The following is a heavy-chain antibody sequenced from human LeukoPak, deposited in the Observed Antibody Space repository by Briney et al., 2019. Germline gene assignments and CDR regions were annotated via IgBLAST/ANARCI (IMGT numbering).Heavy chain of an antibody. CDR3: SRRHPGQEFDS. CDR2: IYWDDDK. V-gene: IGHV2-5*02. Sequence: AGPTLVKPTQTLTLTCTFSGFSLSTRGAGVGWIRQPPGTALEWLALIYWDDDKRYSPSLKSRLTITKDTSKNHVVLTNTNIDPVDTATYDCSRRHPGQEFDSWGQGTLVAVSS. J-gene: IGHJ4*02. CDR1: GFSLSTRGAG.